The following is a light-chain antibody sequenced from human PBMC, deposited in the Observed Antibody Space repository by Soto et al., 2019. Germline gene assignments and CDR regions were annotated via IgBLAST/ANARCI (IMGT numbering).Light chain of an antibody. V-gene: IGKV1-9*01. Sequence: DIQLTQSPSFLSTSVGDRVTITCRASQGISSSLAWYQQKPGKAPKLLIYTASTLPSGVPSRFSGSGSGTEFTLTISSLQPEDFANYYCQQLKTYPLTFGEGTKVEIK. CDR3: QQLKTYPLT. CDR1: QGISSS. J-gene: IGKJ4*01. CDR2: TAS.